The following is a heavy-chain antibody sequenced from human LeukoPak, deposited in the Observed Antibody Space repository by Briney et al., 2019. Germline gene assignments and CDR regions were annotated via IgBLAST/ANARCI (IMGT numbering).Heavy chain of an antibody. CDR2: INHSGST. Sequence: PSETLSLTCAVYGGSFSGYYWSWIRQPPGRGLEWIGEINHSGSTNYNPSLKSRVTISVDTSKNQFSLKLSSVTAADTAVYYCARGEMATIHDYWGQGTLVTVSS. V-gene: IGHV4-34*01. CDR3: ARGEMATIHDY. CDR1: GGSFSGYY. D-gene: IGHD5-24*01. J-gene: IGHJ4*02.